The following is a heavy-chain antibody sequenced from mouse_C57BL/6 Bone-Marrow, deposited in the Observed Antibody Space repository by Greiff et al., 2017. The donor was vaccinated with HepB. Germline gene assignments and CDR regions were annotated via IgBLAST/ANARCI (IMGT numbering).Heavy chain of an antibody. CDR2: VYPYNGGT. V-gene: IGHV1-36*01. Sequence: VQLKESGPVLVKPGPSVKISCKASGFTFTDYYMHWVKQSHGKSLEWIGLVYPYNGGTSYNQKFKGKATLTVDTSSSTAYMELNSLTSEDSAVYYCARSHYGSSYWYFDVWGTGTTVTVSS. CDR3: ARSHYGSSYWYFDV. CDR1: GFTFTDYY. D-gene: IGHD1-1*01. J-gene: IGHJ1*03.